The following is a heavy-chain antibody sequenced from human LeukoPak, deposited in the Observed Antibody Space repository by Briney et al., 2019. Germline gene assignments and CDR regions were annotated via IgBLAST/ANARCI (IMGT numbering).Heavy chain of an antibody. CDR1: GYTFTSYG. J-gene: IGHJ4*02. Sequence: ASVKVSCKASGYTFTSYGISLVRQAPGQGLEWMGWISAYNGNTNYAQKLQGRVTMTTDTSTSTAYMELRSLRSDDTDVYYCARVGEITMIVVDTDYWGQGTLVSVSS. V-gene: IGHV1-18*01. D-gene: IGHD3-22*01. CDR3: ARVGEITMIVVDTDY. CDR2: ISAYNGNT.